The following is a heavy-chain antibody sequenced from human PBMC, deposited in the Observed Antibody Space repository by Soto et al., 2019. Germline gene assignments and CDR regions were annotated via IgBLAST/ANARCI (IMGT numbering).Heavy chain of an antibody. CDR1: GFTFSSYA. CDR3: ARASSSYYYDSSGYDYYYYGMDV. D-gene: IGHD3-22*01. V-gene: IGHV3-30-3*01. CDR2: ISYDGSNK. Sequence: LRLSCAASGFTFSSYAMHWVRQAPGKGLEWVAVISYDGSNKYYADSVKGRFTISRDNSKNTLYLQMNSLRAEDTAVYYCARASSSYYYDSSGYDYYYYGMDVWGQGTTVTVSS. J-gene: IGHJ6*02.